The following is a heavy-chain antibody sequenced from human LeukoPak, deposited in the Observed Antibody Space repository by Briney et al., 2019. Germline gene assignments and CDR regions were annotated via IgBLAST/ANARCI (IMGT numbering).Heavy chain of an antibody. J-gene: IGHJ4*02. CDR2: TSSSSSYI. CDR3: ARAHNYDFWSGYYFGRATPCFFDY. V-gene: IGHV3-21*01. CDR1: GFTFSSYS. D-gene: IGHD3-3*01. Sequence: GGSLRLSCAASGFTFSSYSMNWVRQAPGKGLEWVSSTSSSSSYIYYADSVKGRFTISRDNARNSLYLQMNSLRAEDTAVYYCARAHNYDFWSGYYFGRATPCFFDYWGQGTLVTVSS.